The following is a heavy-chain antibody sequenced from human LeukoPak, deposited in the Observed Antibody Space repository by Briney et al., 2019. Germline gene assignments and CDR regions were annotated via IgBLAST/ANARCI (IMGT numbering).Heavy chain of an antibody. Sequence: SETLSSCIVSGGLISSSSYNWGWLRQSPGKGLEWIGSISNSGTTYYKPSLKSRVTISVDTSKNQFSLTLSSMTAADTAVYYCARGRGRDGDNLTRWGQGTLVTVSS. CDR3: ARGRGRDGDNLTR. CDR2: ISNSGTT. J-gene: IGHJ4*02. V-gene: IGHV4-39*07. D-gene: IGHD5-24*01. CDR1: GGLISSSSYN.